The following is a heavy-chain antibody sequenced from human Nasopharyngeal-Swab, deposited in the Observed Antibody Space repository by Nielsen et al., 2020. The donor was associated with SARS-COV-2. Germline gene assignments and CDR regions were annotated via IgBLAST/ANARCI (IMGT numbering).Heavy chain of an antibody. CDR3: ARQGAVAGYYYYYMDV. Sequence: GEALKISWQGSGYSFSSYWIGRVRQMPGKGLEWIGIIYPGDSDTRYRPSFQGQVTISADKSISTAYLQWSSLKASDTAMYYCARQGAVAGYYYYYMDVWGKGTTVTVSS. V-gene: IGHV5-51*01. CDR2: IYPGDSDT. J-gene: IGHJ6*03. D-gene: IGHD6-19*01. CDR1: GYSFSSYW.